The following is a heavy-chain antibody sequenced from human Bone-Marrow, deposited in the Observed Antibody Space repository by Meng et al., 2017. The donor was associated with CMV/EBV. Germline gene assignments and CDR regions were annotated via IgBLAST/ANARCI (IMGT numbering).Heavy chain of an antibody. J-gene: IGHJ4*02. Sequence: GESLKISCEASGLTFSSCWMAWVRQIPGKGLEWVADIKQDGSEKNYVDSVKGRFTISRDDAKNSLYLQMNSLRADDTAVYYCARDPFFGALDHWGRGTLVTVSS. CDR3: ARDPFFGALDH. CDR2: IKQDGSEK. D-gene: IGHD3-10*01. V-gene: IGHV3-7*01. CDR1: GLTFSSCW.